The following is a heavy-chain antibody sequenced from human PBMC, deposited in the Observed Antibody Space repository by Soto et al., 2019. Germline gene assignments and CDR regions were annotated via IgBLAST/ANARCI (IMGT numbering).Heavy chain of an antibody. D-gene: IGHD3-22*01. CDR2: ISGSSNTK. CDR3: VKDIYFDSSDYRPLFYH. J-gene: IGHJ4*02. Sequence: GGSLRLSCEASGFTFSTYSMNWVRQAPEKGLEWVSYISGSSNTKSYADSVKGRFTISRDNSKNTLYLQMNSLRAEDTAVYYCVKDIYFDSSDYRPLFYHWGQGTLVTVSS. V-gene: IGHV3-48*01. CDR1: GFTFSTYS.